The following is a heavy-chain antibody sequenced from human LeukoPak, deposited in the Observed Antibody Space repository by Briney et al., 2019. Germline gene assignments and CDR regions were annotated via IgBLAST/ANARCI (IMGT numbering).Heavy chain of an antibody. J-gene: IGHJ1*01. D-gene: IGHD4-11*01. Sequence: SETLSLTCTVSGGSISSYYWSWIRQPPGKGLEWIGYIYYSGSTNYNPSLKSRVTISVDTSKNQFSPKLSSVTAADTAVYYCARAPAYSNYVLQHWGQGTLVTVSS. CDR1: GGSISSYY. CDR3: ARAPAYSNYVLQH. CDR2: IYYSGST. V-gene: IGHV4-59*01.